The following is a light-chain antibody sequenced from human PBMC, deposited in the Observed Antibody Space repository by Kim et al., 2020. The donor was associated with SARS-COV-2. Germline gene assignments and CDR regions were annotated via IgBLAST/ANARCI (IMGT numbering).Light chain of an antibody. V-gene: IGLV1-47*01. Sequence: GEMVTISCSGSSSNIGSNSVYWYQQRPGTAPKLLIYRNNERPSGGPDRFSGSKSGTSAALAISGLRSEDEADYYCAAWDDSLSGPVFGGGTQLTVL. CDR3: AAWDDSLSGPV. CDR2: RNN. CDR1: SSNIGSNS. J-gene: IGLJ3*02.